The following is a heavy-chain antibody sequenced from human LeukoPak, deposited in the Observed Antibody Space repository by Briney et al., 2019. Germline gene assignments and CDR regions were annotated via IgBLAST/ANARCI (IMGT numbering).Heavy chain of an antibody. CDR3: AREGDDILTGTYYYYMDV. D-gene: IGHD3-9*01. CDR1: GYTFTGYY. Sequence: GASVKVSCKASGYTFTGYYMHWVRQAPGQGLEWMGWISAYNGNTNYAQKLQGRVTMTTDTSTSTAYMELRSLRSDDTAVYYCAREGDDILTGTYYYYMDVWGKGTTVTVSS. CDR2: ISAYNGNT. J-gene: IGHJ6*03. V-gene: IGHV1-18*04.